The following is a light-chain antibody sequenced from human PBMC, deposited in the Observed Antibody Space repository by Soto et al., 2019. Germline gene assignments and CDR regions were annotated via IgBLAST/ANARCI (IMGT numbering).Light chain of an antibody. CDR1: SSNIGSNY. CDR3: AAWDDSLSAWV. CDR2: RSN. J-gene: IGLJ3*02. Sequence: QSVLTQPPSASGTPGQRVTIPCSGSSSNIGSNYVYWYQQLPGTAPKLLIYRSNQRPSGVPDRFSGSKSGTSASLAISGLRSEDEADYYCAAWDDSLSAWVFGGGTKVTVL. V-gene: IGLV1-47*01.